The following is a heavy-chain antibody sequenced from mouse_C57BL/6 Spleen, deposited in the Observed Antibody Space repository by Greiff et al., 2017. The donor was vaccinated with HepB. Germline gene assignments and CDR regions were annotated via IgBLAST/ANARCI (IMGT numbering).Heavy chain of an antibody. Sequence: VQLVESGAELVKPGASVKMSCKASGYTFTTYPIEWMKQNHGKSLEWIGNFHPYNDDTKYNEKFKGKATLTVEKSSSTVYLELSRLTSDDSAVYYCARSLYDYDGGFAYWGQGTLVTVSA. CDR1: GYTFTTYP. V-gene: IGHV1-47*01. J-gene: IGHJ3*01. D-gene: IGHD2-4*01. CDR3: ARSLYDYDGGFAY. CDR2: FHPYNDDT.